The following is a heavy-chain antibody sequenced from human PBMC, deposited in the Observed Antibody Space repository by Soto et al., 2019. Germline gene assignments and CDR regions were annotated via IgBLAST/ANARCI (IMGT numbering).Heavy chain of an antibody. CDR2: IYHSMST. Sequence: QLQLQESGSGLVKPSQTLSLTCAVSGGSISSGGYSWSWIRQPPGKGLEWIGYIYHSMSTYYNPSLKSRVIISVDRSKHHCSLKLSSVTAADTAAYYCARVPDYWGQGTLVTVSS. CDR3: ARVPDY. CDR1: GGSISSGGYS. V-gene: IGHV4-30-2*01. J-gene: IGHJ4*02.